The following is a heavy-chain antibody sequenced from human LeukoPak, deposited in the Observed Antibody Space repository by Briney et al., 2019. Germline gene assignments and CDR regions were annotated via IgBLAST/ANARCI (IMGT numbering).Heavy chain of an antibody. J-gene: IGHJ4*02. CDR2: IKEAGSEK. D-gene: IGHD1-26*01. CDR1: GFTFSNYW. Sequence: GGSLRLSCAASGFTFSNYWMSWVRQAPGKGLEFMANIKEAGSEKYYVDSVKGRFTISRDNDKNSVHLQMNNLRAEDTAVYYCARDDDGGATGYWGQGTLVTVSS. V-gene: IGHV3-7*01. CDR3: ARDDDGGATGY.